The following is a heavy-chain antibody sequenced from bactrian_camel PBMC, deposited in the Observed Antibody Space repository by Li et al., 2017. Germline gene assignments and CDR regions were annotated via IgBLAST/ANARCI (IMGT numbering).Heavy chain of an antibody. D-gene: IGHD4*01. CDR1: GTTNSGYC. V-gene: IGHV3S9*01. J-gene: IGHJ6*01. CDR2: IEADGSA. Sequence: QLVESGGGSVQAGGSLRLSCSASGTTNSGYCMAWFRQGPENAREGVAQIEADGSAVYADSVKGRFTISQDAAKNTLYLQMDNLKPEDSAMYYCAAATTCARLTLTDITWGQGTQVTVS. CDR3: AAATTCARLTLTDIT.